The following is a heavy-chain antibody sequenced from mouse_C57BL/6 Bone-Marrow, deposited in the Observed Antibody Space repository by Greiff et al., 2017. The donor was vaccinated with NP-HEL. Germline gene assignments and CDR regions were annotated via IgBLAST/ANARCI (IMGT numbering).Heavy chain of an antibody. CDR2: IDPSDSGT. V-gene: IGHV1-52*01. CDR1: GYTFTSYW. Sequence: VQLQQSGAELVRPGSSVKLSCKASGYTFTSYWMHWVKQRPGQGLEWIGNIDPSDSGTNYNQKFKGKATLTVDKSSSTAYMQLSSLTSEDSAVYYCARAMVAAVGFAYWGQGTLVTVST. D-gene: IGHD2-3*01. J-gene: IGHJ3*01. CDR3: ARAMVAAVGFAY.